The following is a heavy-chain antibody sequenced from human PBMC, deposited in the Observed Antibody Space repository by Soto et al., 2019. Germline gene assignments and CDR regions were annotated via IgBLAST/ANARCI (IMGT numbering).Heavy chain of an antibody. J-gene: IGHJ6*02. CDR2: ISYDGSNK. CDR3: AKDERIVATIYYYYGMDV. Sequence: QVQLVESGGGVVQPGRSLRLSCAASGFTFSSYGMHWVRQAPGKGLEWVAVISYDGSNKYYADSVKGRFTISRDNSKNTLYLQMNSLRAEDTAVYYCAKDERIVATIYYYYGMDVWGQGTTVTVSS. CDR1: GFTFSSYG. V-gene: IGHV3-30*18. D-gene: IGHD5-12*01.